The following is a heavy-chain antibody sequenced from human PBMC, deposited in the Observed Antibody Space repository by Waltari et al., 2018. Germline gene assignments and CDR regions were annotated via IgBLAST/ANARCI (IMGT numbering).Heavy chain of an antibody. V-gene: IGHV1-18*01. CDR2: ITGQPGDS. D-gene: IGHD1-1*01. CDR1: DHTFLNFG. CDR3: ARAHREGYNKYFDL. J-gene: IGHJ4*02. Sequence: QVQLVQSGAEMREPGASVKVSCQPPDHTFLNFGPNWVRQAPGQGLQWLGWITGQPGDSIYAKGVQGRVTMTADASTSTAYLELRSLRSDDTAVYYCARAHREGYNKYFDLWGQGTLVAVSS.